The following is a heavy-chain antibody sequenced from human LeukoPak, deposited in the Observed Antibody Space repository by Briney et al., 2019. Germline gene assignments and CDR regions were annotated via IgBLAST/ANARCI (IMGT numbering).Heavy chain of an antibody. CDR2: ISGYDGNT. V-gene: IGHV1-18*01. CDR1: GYTFTTYG. D-gene: IGHD2-2*01. CDR3: ARDCSTSCYWFDP. Sequence: ASVKVSCKASGYTFTTYGISWVRQAPGQGLEWMGWISGYDGNTKYAQKLQGRVTMTTDTSTSAAYMELRSLRSDDTAVYYCARDCSTSCYWFDPWGQGTLVTVAS. J-gene: IGHJ5*02.